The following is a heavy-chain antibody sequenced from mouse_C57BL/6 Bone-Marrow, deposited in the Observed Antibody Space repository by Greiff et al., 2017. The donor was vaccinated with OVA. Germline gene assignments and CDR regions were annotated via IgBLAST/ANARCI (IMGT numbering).Heavy chain of an antibody. CDR3: AREGY. CDR2: ISYDGSN. J-gene: IGHJ2*01. Sequence: EVKLVESGPGLVKPSQSLSLTCSVTGYSITSGYYWNWIRQFPGNKLELMGYISYDGSNNYNPSLKNRISITRDTSKNQFFLKLNSVTTEDTATYYCAREGYWGQGTALTVSS. V-gene: IGHV3-6*01. CDR1: GYSITSGYY.